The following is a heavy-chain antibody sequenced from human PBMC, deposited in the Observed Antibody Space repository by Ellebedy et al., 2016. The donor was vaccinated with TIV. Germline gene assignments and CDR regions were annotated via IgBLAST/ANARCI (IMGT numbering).Heavy chain of an antibody. D-gene: IGHD6-19*01. CDR3: AKDRQQWRLTYFYYGMDV. Sequence: GGSLRLXCAASGFTFSSYGMHWVRQAPGKGLEWVAVISYDGSNKYYADSVKGRFIISRDNSKNTLYLRMNSLRAEDTTVYYCAKDRQQWRLTYFYYGMDVWGQGTTVTVSS. CDR1: GFTFSSYG. CDR2: ISYDGSNK. J-gene: IGHJ6*02. V-gene: IGHV3-30*18.